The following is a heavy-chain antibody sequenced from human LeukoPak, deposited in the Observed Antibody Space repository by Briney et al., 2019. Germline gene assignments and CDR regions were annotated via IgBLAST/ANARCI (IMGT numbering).Heavy chain of an antibody. CDR2: IYHSGST. D-gene: IGHD3-10*01. V-gene: IGHV4-39*07. J-gene: IGHJ5*02. CDR1: GGSISSSSYY. Sequence: SETLSLTCTVSGGSISSSSYYWGWIRQPPGKGLEWIGEIYHSGSTNYNPSLKSRVTISVDKSKNQFSLKLSSVTAADTAVYYCARRGYYGSGSHFDPWGQGTLVTVSS. CDR3: ARRGYYGSGSHFDP.